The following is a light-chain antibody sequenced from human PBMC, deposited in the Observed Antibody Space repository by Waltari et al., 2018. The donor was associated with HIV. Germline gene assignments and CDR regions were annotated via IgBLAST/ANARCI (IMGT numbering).Light chain of an antibody. CDR3: QVWDNNNAV. CDR2: QET. V-gene: IGLV3-1*01. J-gene: IGLJ2*01. Sequence: SYELTQPPSMSVSPGQTAIIACSGDKLGNKYVCWYQQRPGQSPVMVMYQETERPSGVPERFSGSSSGDTASLTISGTQPVDEADYYCQVWDNNNAVFGGGTKLTVL. CDR1: KLGNKY.